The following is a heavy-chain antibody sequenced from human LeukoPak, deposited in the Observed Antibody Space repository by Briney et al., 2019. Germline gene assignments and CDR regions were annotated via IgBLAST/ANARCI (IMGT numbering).Heavy chain of an antibody. J-gene: IGHJ4*02. CDR2: ISGSGSSGGST. Sequence: GGSLRLSCVASGFTFSSYAMSWVRQAPGKGLEWVSAISGSGSSGGSTYYADSGKGRFTISRDNSKNTLYLQMNSLKTEDTAVYYCSSGGFCTSTSCYGENWGQGTLVTVSS. CDR1: GFTFSSYA. CDR3: SSGGFCTSTSCYGEN. D-gene: IGHD2-2*01. V-gene: IGHV3-23*01.